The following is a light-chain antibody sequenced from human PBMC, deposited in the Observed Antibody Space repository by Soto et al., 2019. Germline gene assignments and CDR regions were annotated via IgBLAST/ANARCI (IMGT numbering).Light chain of an antibody. J-gene: IGKJ4*01. CDR2: DAS. Sequence: EIVLTQSPATLSSSPGERATLSCRASQSVSSYLAWYQQKPGQAPRLLIYDASSRATGIPARFRGSGSGTDFTLTISSLEPYYFAVYYCQQRAFGGGTKVEIK. V-gene: IGKV3-11*01. CDR3: QQRA. CDR1: QSVSSY.